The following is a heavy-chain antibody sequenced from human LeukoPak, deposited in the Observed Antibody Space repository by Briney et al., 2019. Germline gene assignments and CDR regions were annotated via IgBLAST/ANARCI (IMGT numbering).Heavy chain of an antibody. CDR1: GGTFSSYA. V-gene: IGHV1-69*13. CDR2: IIPIFGTA. J-gene: IGHJ6*02. Sequence: SVKVSCKASGGTFSSYAISWVRQAPGQGLEWMGGIIPIFGTANYAQKFQGRVTITADESTSTAYMELSSLRSEDTAVYYCARGSSGSKIEPYYYGMDVWGQGTTVTVSS. CDR3: ARGSSGSKIEPYYYGMDV. D-gene: IGHD3-22*01.